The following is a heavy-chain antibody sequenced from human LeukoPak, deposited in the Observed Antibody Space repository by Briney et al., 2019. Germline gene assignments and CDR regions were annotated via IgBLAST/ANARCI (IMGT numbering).Heavy chain of an antibody. D-gene: IGHD3-10*01. CDR1: GYTFTSYG. J-gene: IGHJ6*03. CDR2: ISAYNGNT. Sequence: ASVKVSCKASGYTFTSYGISWVRQAPGQGLEWMGWISAYNGNTNYAQKLQGRVTMTTDTSTSTAYMELRSLRSDDTAVYYCARDRTDVLLWFGELPGYYYYMDVWGKGTTVTVSS. CDR3: ARDRTDVLLWFGELPGYYYYMDV. V-gene: IGHV1-18*01.